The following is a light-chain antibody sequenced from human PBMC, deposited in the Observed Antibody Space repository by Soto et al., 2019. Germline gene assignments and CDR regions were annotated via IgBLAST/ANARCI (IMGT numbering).Light chain of an antibody. CDR3: TSYTSSSTRGV. Sequence: QSALTQPASVSGSPGQSITISCTGTSSDVGGYNYVSWYQQHPGKAPKLMIYDVSSRPSGVSNRFSGSTSGNTASLTISGLQAEDEADYYCTSYTSSSTRGVFGGGTKLTVL. CDR2: DVS. V-gene: IGLV2-14*03. J-gene: IGLJ2*01. CDR1: SSDVGGYNY.